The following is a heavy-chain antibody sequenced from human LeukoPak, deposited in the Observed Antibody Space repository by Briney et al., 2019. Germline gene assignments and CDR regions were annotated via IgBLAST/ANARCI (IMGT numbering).Heavy chain of an antibody. Sequence: GGSLRLSCAASGFTFDDDAMHWVRQAPGKGLEWVSLISGDGGSTYYADSVKGRFTISRDNSKNSLYLQMNSLRTEGTALYYCAKDRDGYNLFDYWGQGTLVTVSS. D-gene: IGHD5-24*01. CDR3: AKDRDGYNLFDY. CDR2: ISGDGGST. J-gene: IGHJ4*02. V-gene: IGHV3-43*02. CDR1: GFTFDDDA.